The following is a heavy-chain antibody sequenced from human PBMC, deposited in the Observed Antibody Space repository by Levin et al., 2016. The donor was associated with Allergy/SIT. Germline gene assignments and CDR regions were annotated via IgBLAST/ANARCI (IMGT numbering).Heavy chain of an antibody. CDR3: ARDVSGALDY. D-gene: IGHD1-26*01. Sequence: WIRQPPGKGLEWVANIKQNGIEKHYVDSVKGRFTISRDNAKNSLYLQMNSLRGEDTALYYCARDVSGALDYWGQGTLVTVSS. J-gene: IGHJ4*02. V-gene: IGHV3-7*03. CDR2: IKQNGIEK.